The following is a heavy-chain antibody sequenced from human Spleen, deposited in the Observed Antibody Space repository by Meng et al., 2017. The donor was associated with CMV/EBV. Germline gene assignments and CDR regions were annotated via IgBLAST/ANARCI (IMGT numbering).Heavy chain of an antibody. Sequence: ASVKVSCKASGYTFTSYYIHWVRQAPGQGLEWMGIINPSGGSTNYAQKFQGRVSMTRDTSTSTVYMELRSLRSEDTAVYYCARVAPRTNLFGVGPGYNWIDPWGQGTLVTVSS. CDR1: GYTFTSYY. CDR3: ARVAPRTNLFGVGPGYNWIDP. CDR2: INPSGGST. D-gene: IGHD3-3*01. J-gene: IGHJ5*02. V-gene: IGHV1-46*01.